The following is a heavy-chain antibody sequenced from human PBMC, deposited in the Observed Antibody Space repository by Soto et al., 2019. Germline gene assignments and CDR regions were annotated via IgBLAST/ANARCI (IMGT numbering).Heavy chain of an antibody. D-gene: IGHD6-13*01. CDR2: IYHSGST. CDR1: GGSISSGNW. J-gene: IGHJ5*02. CDR3: ARRRFYSSSWYWFDP. V-gene: IGHV4-4*02. Sequence: SETLSLTCAVSGGSISSGNWWSWVRQPPGKGLEWIGEIYHSGSTNYNPSLKSRVTISVDKSKNQFSLKLSSVTAADTAVYYCARRRFYSSSWYWFDPWGQGTLVTVSS.